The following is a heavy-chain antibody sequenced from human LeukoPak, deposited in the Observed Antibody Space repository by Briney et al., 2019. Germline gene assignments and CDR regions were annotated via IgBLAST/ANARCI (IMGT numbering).Heavy chain of an antibody. J-gene: IGHJ4*02. D-gene: IGHD6-19*01. Sequence: GGSLRLSCAASGFTFSSYGMHWVRQAPGKGLEWVAFIRYDGSNKYYADSVKGRFTIPRDNSKNTLYLQMNSLRAEDTAVYYCAKWLAVAEGYWGQGTLVTVSS. CDR3: AKWLAVAEGY. CDR2: IRYDGSNK. V-gene: IGHV3-30*02. CDR1: GFTFSSYG.